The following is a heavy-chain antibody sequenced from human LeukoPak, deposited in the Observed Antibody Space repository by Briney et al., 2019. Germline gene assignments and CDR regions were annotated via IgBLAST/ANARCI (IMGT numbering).Heavy chain of an antibody. CDR3: ARDFCSSTSCYFDS. J-gene: IGHJ4*02. Sequence: ASVKVSCKASGYSFTTYGITWVRQAPGQGLEWMGWISAFNGNTNYAQKLQGRVTMTTDTSTSTAYMELRSLRSDNAAVYYCARDFCSSTSCYFDSWGQGTLVTVSS. D-gene: IGHD2-2*01. V-gene: IGHV1-18*01. CDR2: ISAFNGNT. CDR1: GYSFTTYG.